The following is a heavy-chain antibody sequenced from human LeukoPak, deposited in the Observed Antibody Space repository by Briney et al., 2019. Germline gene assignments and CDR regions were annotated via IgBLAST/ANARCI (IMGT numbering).Heavy chain of an antibody. CDR1: GFTFSSYW. V-gene: IGHV3-7*01. CDR3: ARIRSSRFDYMDV. Sequence: GGSLRLSCAASGFTFSSYWISWVRQAPGKVWEWVANIKQDGSEKYYVDSVKGRFTIYRDNAKNSLYLQMNSLRAEDTAVYYCARIRSSRFDYMDVWAKGPRSPSP. J-gene: IGHJ6*03. CDR2: IKQDGSEK. D-gene: IGHD6-13*01.